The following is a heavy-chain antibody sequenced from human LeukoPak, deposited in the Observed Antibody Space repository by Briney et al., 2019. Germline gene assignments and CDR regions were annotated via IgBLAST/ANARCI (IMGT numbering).Heavy chain of an antibody. D-gene: IGHD6-19*01. J-gene: IGHJ4*02. CDR3: PIPGTSIAVAGTNDD. Sequence: PGGSLRLSCAASGVTFSGSAMHWVRQASGKGLEGVGRIRSKANSYATAYAASVKGRFTIARDDSKNTAYLQMNSLKNQDAALYYCPIPGTSIAVAGTNDDWRQGTLVTVSS. V-gene: IGHV3-73*01. CDR1: GVTFSGSA. CDR2: IRSKANSYAT.